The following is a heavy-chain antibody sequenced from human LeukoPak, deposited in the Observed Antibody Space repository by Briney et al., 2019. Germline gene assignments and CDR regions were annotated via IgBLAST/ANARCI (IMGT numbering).Heavy chain of an antibody. D-gene: IGHD3-22*01. V-gene: IGHV1-69*01. CDR2: IIPMYGTT. Sequence: SVKVSCTASGGTLSRYAISWMRQAPGQGLEWMGGIIPMYGTTNYAQKFQGRVTITADESTSTAYMELSSLRSEDMALYYCARDRDDSSGYYYGRVLEYWGQGTLVTVSS. CDR3: ARDRDDSSGYYYGRVLEY. J-gene: IGHJ4*02. CDR1: GGTLSRYA.